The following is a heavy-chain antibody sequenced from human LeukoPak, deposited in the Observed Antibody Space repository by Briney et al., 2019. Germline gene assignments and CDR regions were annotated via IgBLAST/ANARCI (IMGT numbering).Heavy chain of an antibody. J-gene: IGHJ4*02. V-gene: IGHV3-23*01. D-gene: IGHD3-10*01. Sequence: PGGSLRLSCAASGFTFSSYAMSWVRQAPGKGLEWVSSISGSAGSTYYADSVKGRFTISRDNSKNTLYLQMNSLRAEDTAVYYCAKSVVRGVNSFFDYWGQGTLVTVSS. CDR1: GFTFSSYA. CDR2: ISGSAGST. CDR3: AKSVVRGVNSFFDY.